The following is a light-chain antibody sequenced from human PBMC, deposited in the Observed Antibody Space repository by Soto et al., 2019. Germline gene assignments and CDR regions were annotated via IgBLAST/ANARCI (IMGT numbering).Light chain of an antibody. Sequence: QSALTQPASVSGSPGQSITISCTGTSSDVGGYNYVSWYQQHPGRAPQLMIYDVSNRPSGVSNRFSGSRSGNTASLTISGLQAEDEADYYCSSYATSTTVLFGGGTK. J-gene: IGLJ2*01. V-gene: IGLV2-14*03. CDR3: SSYATSTTVL. CDR2: DVS. CDR1: SSDVGGYNY.